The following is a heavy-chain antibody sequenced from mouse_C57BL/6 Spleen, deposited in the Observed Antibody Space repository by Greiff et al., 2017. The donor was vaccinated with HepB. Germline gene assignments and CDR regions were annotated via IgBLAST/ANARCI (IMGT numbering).Heavy chain of an antibody. CDR2: IDPENGDT. Sequence: EVKLMESGAELVRPGASVKLSCTASGFNIKDDYMHWVKQRPEQGLEWIGWIDPENGDTEYASKFQGKATITADTSSNTAYLQLSSLTSEDTAVYYCTTPAQATPFDYWGQGTTLTVSS. CDR1: GFNIKDDY. D-gene: IGHD3-2*02. J-gene: IGHJ2*01. V-gene: IGHV14-4*01. CDR3: TTPAQATPFDY.